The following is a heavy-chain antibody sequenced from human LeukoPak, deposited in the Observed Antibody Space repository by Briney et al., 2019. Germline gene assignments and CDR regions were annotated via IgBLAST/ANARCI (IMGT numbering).Heavy chain of an antibody. Sequence: SETLSLTCTVSRGSISSYYWSWIRQPPGKGLEWIGYSYYSGSTNYNPSLKSRVTISVDTSKNQFSLKLSSVTAADTAVYYCARVESSGYYLVPYFDYWGQGTLVTVFS. CDR3: ARVESSGYYLVPYFDY. CDR1: RGSISSYY. CDR2: SYYSGST. V-gene: IGHV4-59*01. D-gene: IGHD3-22*01. J-gene: IGHJ4*02.